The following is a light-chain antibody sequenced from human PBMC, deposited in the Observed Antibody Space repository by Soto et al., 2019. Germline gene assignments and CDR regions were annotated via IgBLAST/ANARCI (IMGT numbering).Light chain of an antibody. Sequence: DIQMTQSPSTLSASVGDRVTITCRASQTVNNWVAWYQQKPGMAPRLLIFDASHLHSGVPSRFSGSGSGTEFPLTISGLQPDYFANYYCQQYNIYSPWTFGQGTKVDLK. CDR2: DAS. CDR1: QTVNNW. V-gene: IGKV1-5*01. J-gene: IGKJ1*01. CDR3: QQYNIYSPWT.